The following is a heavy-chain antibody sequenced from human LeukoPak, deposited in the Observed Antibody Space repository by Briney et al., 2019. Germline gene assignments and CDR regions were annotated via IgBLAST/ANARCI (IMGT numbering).Heavy chain of an antibody. J-gene: IGHJ4*02. CDR3: ARLCSGSPFPADY. CDR2: IYYSGST. Sequence: SETLSLTCTVSGGSISSSSYYWGWIRQPPGKGLEWIGSIYYSGSTYYNPSLKSRVTISVDTSKNQFSLKLSSVTAADTAVYHCARLCSGSPFPADYWGQGTLVTVSS. CDR1: GGSISSSSYY. V-gene: IGHV4-39*01. D-gene: IGHD1-26*01.